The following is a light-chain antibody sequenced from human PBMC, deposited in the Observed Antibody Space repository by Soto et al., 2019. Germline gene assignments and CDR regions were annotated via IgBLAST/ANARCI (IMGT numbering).Light chain of an antibody. V-gene: IGKV4-1*01. CDR1: QSVLYSSNNKNY. Sequence: DIVTTQSPDSLAVSLGERATINCKSSQSVLYSSNNKNYLAWYQQKPGQPPKLLIYWASTRESGVPDRFGGSGSGPDFTLTICSLQAEDVAVYYCQQYYSSPLTYGGGTKVDIK. CDR3: QQYYSSPLT. J-gene: IGKJ4*01. CDR2: WAS.